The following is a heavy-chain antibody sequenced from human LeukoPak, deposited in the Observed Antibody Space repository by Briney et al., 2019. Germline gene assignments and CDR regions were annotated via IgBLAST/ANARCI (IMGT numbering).Heavy chain of an antibody. CDR3: ARAPGEDYYDSSGYYYYYYYYMDV. CDR2: IYSGGST. D-gene: IGHD3-22*01. CDR1: GFTVSSNY. Sequence: GGSLRLSCAASGFTVSSNYMSWVRQAPGKGLEWVSVIYSGGSTYYADSVKGRFTISRDNAKNSLYLQMNSLRAEDTAVYYCARAPGEDYYDSSGYYYYYYYYMDVWGKGTTVTVSS. V-gene: IGHV3-53*01. J-gene: IGHJ6*03.